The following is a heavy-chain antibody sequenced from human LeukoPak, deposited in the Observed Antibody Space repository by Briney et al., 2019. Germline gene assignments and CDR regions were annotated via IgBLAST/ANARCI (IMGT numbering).Heavy chain of an antibody. CDR1: GYIFPAYG. V-gene: IGHV1-18*01. D-gene: IGHD3-10*01. CDR3: AKGDDHYGSGTYYSDY. CDR2: ISVYNGDS. Sequence: VAPGKVSCKASGYIFPAYGISWVRQPPGQGLERVGLISVYNGDSNYAKRLQGRGTFTTYRYTGTNSLELKSLSSDDTAMYYCAKGDDHYGSGTYYSDYWGQGTLVTVSS. J-gene: IGHJ4*02.